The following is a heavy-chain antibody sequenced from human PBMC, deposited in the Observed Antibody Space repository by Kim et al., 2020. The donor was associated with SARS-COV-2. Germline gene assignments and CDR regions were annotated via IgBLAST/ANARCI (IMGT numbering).Heavy chain of an antibody. CDR2: IWYDGSNK. CDR1: GFTFSSYG. J-gene: IGHJ4*02. Sequence: GGSLRLSFAASGFTFSSYGMHWVRQAPGKGLEWVAVIWYDGSNKYYADSVKGRFTISRDNSKNTLYLQMNSLRAEDTAVYYCAKDLSKRLLWFGELGSWGQGTLVTVSS. D-gene: IGHD3-10*01. CDR3: AKDLSKRLLWFGELGS. V-gene: IGHV3-33*06.